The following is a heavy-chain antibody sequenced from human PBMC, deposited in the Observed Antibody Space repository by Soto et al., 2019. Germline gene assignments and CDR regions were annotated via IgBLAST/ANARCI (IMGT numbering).Heavy chain of an antibody. V-gene: IGHV4-61*01. CDR3: ARGEYYDFWSGSFDYYYGMDV. D-gene: IGHD3-3*01. CDR2: IYYSGST. Sequence: SETLSLTCTVSGGSVSNGSYYWSWIRQPPGKGLEWIGYIYYSGSTNYNPSLKSRVTISVDTSKNQFSLKLSSVTAADTAVYYCARGEYYDFWSGSFDYYYGMDVWGQGTTVTVSS. CDR1: GGSVSNGSYY. J-gene: IGHJ6*02.